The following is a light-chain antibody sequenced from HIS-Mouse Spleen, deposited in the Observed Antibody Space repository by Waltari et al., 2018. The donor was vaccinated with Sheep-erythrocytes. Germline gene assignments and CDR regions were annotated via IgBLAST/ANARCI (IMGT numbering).Light chain of an antibody. V-gene: IGLV2-8*01. CDR1: SSDVGGFNY. CDR3: SSYAGSNNWV. J-gene: IGLJ3*02. CDR2: EVS. Sequence: QSALTQPPSASGSPGQSVTISCTGTSSDVGGFNYVSWYQQHPGKAPNHMIYEVSKRPSGGPDRFSGSKSGNTASLTVAGLQAEDEADYYCSSYAGSNNWVFGGGTKLTVL.